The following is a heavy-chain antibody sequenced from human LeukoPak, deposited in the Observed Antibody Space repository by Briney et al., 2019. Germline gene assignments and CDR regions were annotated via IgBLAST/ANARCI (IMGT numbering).Heavy chain of an antibody. CDR2: IYSSGST. CDR1: GFTVSSNY. J-gene: IGHJ4*02. V-gene: IGHV3-66*02. Sequence: GGSLRLSCAASGFTVSSNYMSWVRQAPGKGLEWVSVIYSSGSTYYADSVKGRFTISGDNSKNTLYLQMNSLRVEDTAVYYCARPSSNYPSYYFDYWGQGTLVTVSS. CDR3: ARPSSNYPSYYFDY. D-gene: IGHD4-11*01.